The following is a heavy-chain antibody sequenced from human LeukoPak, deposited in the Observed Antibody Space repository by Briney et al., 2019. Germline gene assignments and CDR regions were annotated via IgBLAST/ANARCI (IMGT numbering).Heavy chain of an antibody. CDR3: ARVSSGSYYFDS. CDR2: IYYSGST. V-gene: IGHV4-61*01. Sequence: PSETLSLTCTVSGGSISSSSYYWSWIRQPPGKGLEWIGYIYYSGSTNYNPSLKSRVTISVDTSKNQFSLKLSSVTAADTAVYYCARVSSGSYYFDSWGQGTLVTVSS. J-gene: IGHJ4*02. CDR1: GGSISSSSYY. D-gene: IGHD1-26*01.